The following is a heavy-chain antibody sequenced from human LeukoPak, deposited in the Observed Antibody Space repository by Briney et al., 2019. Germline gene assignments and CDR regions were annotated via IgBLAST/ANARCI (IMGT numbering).Heavy chain of an antibody. CDR2: IGTVGDT. CDR1: GFTFSSYD. V-gene: IGHV3-13*04. Sequence: GGSLRLSCAASGFTFSSYDMHWVRQATGKGLEWVSAIGTVGDTYYPGSVKGRFTISRENAKNSLYLHMNSLRAEDTAVYYCARVSGYSGTAFDYWGQGTLVTVSS. J-gene: IGHJ4*02. D-gene: IGHD3-22*01. CDR3: ARVSGYSGTAFDY.